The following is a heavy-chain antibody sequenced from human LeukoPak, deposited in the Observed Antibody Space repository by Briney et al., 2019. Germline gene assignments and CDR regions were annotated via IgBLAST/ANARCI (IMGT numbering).Heavy chain of an antibody. Sequence: ASVKVSCKASGYTFTGYYMHWVRQAPGQGLEWMGWISAYNGNTNYAQKLQGRVTMTTDTSTSTAYMELRSLRSDDTAVYYCARSEGPQLWHDYWGQGTLVTVSS. CDR1: GYTFTGYY. CDR3: ARSEGPQLWHDY. CDR2: ISAYNGNT. J-gene: IGHJ4*02. D-gene: IGHD5-18*01. V-gene: IGHV1-18*04.